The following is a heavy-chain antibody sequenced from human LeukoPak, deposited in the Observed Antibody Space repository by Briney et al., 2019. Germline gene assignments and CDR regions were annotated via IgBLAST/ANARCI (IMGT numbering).Heavy chain of an antibody. CDR3: AKDEVAGTTYYYYMDV. V-gene: IGHV3-23*01. Sequence: GGSLRLSCAASGFTFSSYAMSWVRQAPGKGLEWVSVISGSSDITYYADSVKGWFTISRDNSKNTLYLQMNSLRAEDTAVYYCAKDEVAGTTYYYYMDVWGKGTTVTVSS. CDR2: ISGSSDIT. J-gene: IGHJ6*03. D-gene: IGHD6-19*01. CDR1: GFTFSSYA.